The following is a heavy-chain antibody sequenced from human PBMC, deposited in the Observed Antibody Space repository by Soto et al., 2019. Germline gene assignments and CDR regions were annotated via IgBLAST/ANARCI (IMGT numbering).Heavy chain of an antibody. D-gene: IGHD4-4*01. CDR3: ARSTYSNYADYYYYYGMDV. CDR2: IIPIFGTA. J-gene: IGHJ6*02. V-gene: IGHV1-69*12. Sequence: QVQLVQSGAEVKKPGSSAKVSCKASGGTFSSYAISWVRQAPGQGLEWMGGIIPIFGTANYAQKFQGRVTITADESTSTAYMELSSLRSEDTAVYYCARSTYSNYADYYYYYGMDVWGQGTTVTVSS. CDR1: GGTFSSYA.